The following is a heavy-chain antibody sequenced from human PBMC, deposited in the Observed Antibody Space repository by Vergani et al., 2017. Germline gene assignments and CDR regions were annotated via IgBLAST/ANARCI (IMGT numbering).Heavy chain of an antibody. CDR1: GYSFTSYW. CDR2: IYPGDSDT. V-gene: IGHV5-51*03. CDR3: ARVESSTSGPIDY. D-gene: IGHD2-2*01. J-gene: IGHJ4*02. Sequence: EVQLVQSGAEVKKPGESLKISCKGSGYSFTSYWIGWVRQMPGKGLEWMGIIYPGDSDTRYSPSFQGQVTISADKSTSTAYLQWSSRKASDTAMYYCARVESSTSGPIDYGRQGCLVTVSS.